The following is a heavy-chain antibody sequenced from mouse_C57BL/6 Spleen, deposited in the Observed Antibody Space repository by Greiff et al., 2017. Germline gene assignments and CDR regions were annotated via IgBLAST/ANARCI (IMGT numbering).Heavy chain of an antibody. Sequence: VQLQQPGAELVMPGASVKLSCKASGYTFTSYWMHWVKQRPGQGLEWIGEIDPSDSYTNYNQKFKGKSTLTVDKSSSTAYMQLSSLTPEDSAVYYCARGDYDGFDYWGQGTTRTVSS. V-gene: IGHV1-69*01. CDR1: GYTFTSYW. CDR3: ARGDYDGFDY. CDR2: IDPSDSYT. J-gene: IGHJ2*01. D-gene: IGHD2-4*01.